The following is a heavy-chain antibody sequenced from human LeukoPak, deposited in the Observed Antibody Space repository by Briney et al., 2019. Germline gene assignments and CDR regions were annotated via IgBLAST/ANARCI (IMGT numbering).Heavy chain of an antibody. Sequence: GSSVKVSCKAPGGTFSSYAISWVRQAPGQGLEWMGRIIPIFGTANYAQKFQGRVTITTDESTSTAYMELSSLRSEDTAVYYCARSGRMATITYYFDYWGQGTLVTVSS. CDR1: GGTFSSYA. CDR2: IIPIFGTA. V-gene: IGHV1-69*05. CDR3: ARSGRMATITYYFDY. D-gene: IGHD5-24*01. J-gene: IGHJ4*02.